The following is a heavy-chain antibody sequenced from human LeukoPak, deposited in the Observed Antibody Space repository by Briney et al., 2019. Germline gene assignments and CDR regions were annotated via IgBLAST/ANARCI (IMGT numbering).Heavy chain of an antibody. CDR3: AKDLNDYVWGSGVFDY. CDR1: GFTFSSYA. J-gene: IGHJ4*02. Sequence: HPGGSLRLSCAASGFTFSSYAMSWVRQAPGKGLEWVSAISGSGGSTYYADSVKGRFTISRDNSKNTLYLQMNGLRAEDTAVYYCAKDLNDYVWGSGVFDYWGQGTLVTVSS. D-gene: IGHD3-16*01. CDR2: ISGSGGST. V-gene: IGHV3-23*01.